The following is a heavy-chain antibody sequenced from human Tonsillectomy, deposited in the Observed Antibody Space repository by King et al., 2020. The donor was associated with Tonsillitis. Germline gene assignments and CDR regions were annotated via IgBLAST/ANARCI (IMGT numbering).Heavy chain of an antibody. CDR3: AKDIRSSTSLTVFDI. CDR2: ICWKCGCI. J-gene: IGHJ3*02. V-gene: IGHV3-9*01. Sequence: VQLVESGGGLVQPGRSLRLSCAASGFTFDYYAMHWVRQAPGKGPGWGSGICWKCGCIRYGDSVEGRFTISRDNAKNSLYLQMNSLRAEDTALYYCAKDIRSSTSLTVFDIWGQGTMVTVSS. D-gene: IGHD2-2*01. CDR1: GFTFDYYA.